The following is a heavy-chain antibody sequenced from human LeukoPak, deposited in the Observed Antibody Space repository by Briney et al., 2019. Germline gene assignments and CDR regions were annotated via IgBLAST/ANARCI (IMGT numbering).Heavy chain of an antibody. V-gene: IGHV1-69*05. CDR3: ARESAVPAAIRFDKSYYFDY. CDR1: GGTFSSYA. J-gene: IGHJ4*02. D-gene: IGHD2-2*01. CDR2: IIPIFGTA. Sequence: ASVKVSWKASGGTFSSYAISWVRQAPGQGLEWMGGIIPIFGTANYAQKFQGRVTITTDESTSTAYMELSSLRSEDTAVYYCARESAVPAAIRFDKSYYFDYWGQGTLVTVSS.